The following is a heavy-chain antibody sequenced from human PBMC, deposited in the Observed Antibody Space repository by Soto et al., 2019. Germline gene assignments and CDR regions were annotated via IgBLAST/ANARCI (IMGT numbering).Heavy chain of an antibody. D-gene: IGHD4-17*01. CDR2: IYSGGST. CDR3: ARSTVTAVVHYCGMDV. Sequence: VQLVESGGGLVQPGGSLRLSCAASGFTVSSNYMSWVRQAPGKGLEWVSVIYSGGSTYYADSVKSRFTISRDNSKNTPDLQMVTMRAEDTAVYYCARSTVTAVVHYCGMDVWGQGTTVTVSS. J-gene: IGHJ6*02. CDR1: GFTVSSNY. V-gene: IGHV3-66*01.